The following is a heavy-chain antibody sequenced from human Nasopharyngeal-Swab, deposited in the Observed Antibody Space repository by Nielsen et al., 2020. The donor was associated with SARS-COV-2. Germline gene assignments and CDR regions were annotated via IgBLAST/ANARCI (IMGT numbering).Heavy chain of an antibody. CDR3: ARGGTMIAADY. D-gene: IGHD3-22*01. J-gene: IGHJ4*02. CDR1: GYSISSGYY. CDR2: INHSGST. V-gene: IGHV4-38-2*01. Sequence: GSLRLSCAVSGYSISSGYYWGWIRQPPGKGLECIGNINHSGSTNYNPSLKSRVTISVDTSKNQFSLKLSSVTAADTAVYYCARGGTMIAADYWGQGTLVTVSS.